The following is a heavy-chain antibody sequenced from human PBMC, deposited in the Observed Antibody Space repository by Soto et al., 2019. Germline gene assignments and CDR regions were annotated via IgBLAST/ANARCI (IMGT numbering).Heavy chain of an antibody. CDR3: ARHYPTMIVVVIPGYFDL. Sequence: PGESLKISCKGSGYSFTSYWIGWVRQMPGKGLEWMGIIYPGDSDTRYSPSFQGQVTISADKSISTAYLQWSSLKASDTAMYYCARHYPTMIVVVIPGYFDLWGRGTLVTVSS. CDR2: IYPGDSDT. D-gene: IGHD3-22*01. CDR1: GYSFTSYW. V-gene: IGHV5-51*01. J-gene: IGHJ2*01.